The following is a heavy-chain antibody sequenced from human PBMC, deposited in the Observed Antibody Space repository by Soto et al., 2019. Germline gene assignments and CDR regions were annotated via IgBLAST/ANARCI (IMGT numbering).Heavy chain of an antibody. J-gene: IGHJ6*03. D-gene: IGHD3-3*01. CDR2: ISSSSSYI. Sequence: GGSLRLSCAASGFTFSSYSMNWVRQAPGKGLEWVSSISSSSSYIYYADSVKGRFTISRDNAKNSLYLQMNSLRAEDTAVYYCARWYYDFWSGLIETTGYYYYDMDVWGKGTTVTVSS. CDR1: GFTFSSYS. V-gene: IGHV3-21*01. CDR3: ARWYYDFWSGLIETTGYYYYDMDV.